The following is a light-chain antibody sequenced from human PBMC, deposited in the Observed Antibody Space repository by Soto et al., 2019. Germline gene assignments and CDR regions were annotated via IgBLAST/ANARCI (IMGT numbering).Light chain of an antibody. CDR3: QQYNNWRPQT. CDR1: QSVSSK. Sequence: EIVMTQSPATLSVSPGERATLSCRASQSVSSKLAWYQQKPGQSPRLLIYGASTRATGIPARFSGSGSGTEFNLTISSLQSEDFAVYYCQQYNNWRPQTFGQGTKVEIK. V-gene: IGKV3-15*01. J-gene: IGKJ1*01. CDR2: GAS.